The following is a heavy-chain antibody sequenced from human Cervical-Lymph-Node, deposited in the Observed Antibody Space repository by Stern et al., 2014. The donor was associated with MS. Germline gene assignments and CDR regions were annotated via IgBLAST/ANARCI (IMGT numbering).Heavy chain of an antibody. Sequence: QVQLGQSGAEVKKPGASVKVSCKASGYTFTSYHMHWVRQAPGQGLEWMGIINPSGGSTRYAQKFQGRVTMTRDTSTSTVYMELSSLRSEDTAVYYCARDLGRGYFDYWGQGTLVTVSS. CDR2: INPSGGST. V-gene: IGHV1-46*01. J-gene: IGHJ4*02. CDR3: ARDLGRGYFDY. CDR1: GYTFTSYH.